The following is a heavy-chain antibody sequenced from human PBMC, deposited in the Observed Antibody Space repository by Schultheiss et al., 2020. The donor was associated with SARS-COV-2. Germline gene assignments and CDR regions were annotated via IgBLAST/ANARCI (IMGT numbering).Heavy chain of an antibody. V-gene: IGHV3-33*08. Sequence: GGSLRLSCTASGFTFSSHRMHWVRQAPGKGLEWVAVIWYDGSNKYYADSVKGRFTISRDNSKNTLYLQMNSLRAEDTAVYYCARDRGPSSSEEWGQGTLVTVAS. D-gene: IGHD6-13*01. J-gene: IGHJ4*02. CDR1: GFTFSSHR. CDR3: ARDRGPSSSEE. CDR2: IWYDGSNK.